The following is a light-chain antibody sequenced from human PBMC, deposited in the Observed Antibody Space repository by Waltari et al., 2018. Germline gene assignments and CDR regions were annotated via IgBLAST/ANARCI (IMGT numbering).Light chain of an antibody. V-gene: IGKV4-1*01. CDR1: QSVLYSSSNKNY. J-gene: IGKJ1*01. CDR2: WAA. Sequence: DIVMTQSPDSLAVSLGERVTINRQSSQSVLYSSSNKNYLAWYQQKTGQPPKLLIYWAATRESGVPDRFSGSGSGTDFTLTISSLQAEDVAVYYCQQYSGGPTFGQGTKVEVK. CDR3: QQYSGGPT.